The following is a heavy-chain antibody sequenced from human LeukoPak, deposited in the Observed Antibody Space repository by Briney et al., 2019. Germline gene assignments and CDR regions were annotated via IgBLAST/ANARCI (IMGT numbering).Heavy chain of an antibody. CDR3: VRDGGVSGYDLLDY. CDR1: GFTFSHYW. V-gene: IGHV3-7*01. CDR2: INQDGSEE. J-gene: IGHJ4*02. Sequence: GGSLRLSCAASGFTFSHYWMTWVRQAPGKGLEWVAQINQDGSEEYYMDSVKARFTISRDNATNSVLLQMNSLRAEDTAVYYCVRDGGVSGYDLLDYWGQGTLVTVSS. D-gene: IGHD5-12*01.